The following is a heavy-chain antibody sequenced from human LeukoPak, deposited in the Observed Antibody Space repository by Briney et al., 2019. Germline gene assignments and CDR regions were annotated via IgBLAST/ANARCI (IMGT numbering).Heavy chain of an antibody. CDR1: GYTFTRYG. J-gene: IGHJ4*02. CDR2: LSAYNGNP. V-gene: IGHV1-18*01. D-gene: IGHD3-10*01. CDR3: ARVYNNEYFDY. Sequence: AASVKVSCKASGYTFTRYGISWVRQAPGQGLEWMGWLSAYNGNPNYAQKLQDRVTMTTDTSTSTAYMELRSLRSDDTAVYYCARVYNNEYFDYWGQGTLVTVSS.